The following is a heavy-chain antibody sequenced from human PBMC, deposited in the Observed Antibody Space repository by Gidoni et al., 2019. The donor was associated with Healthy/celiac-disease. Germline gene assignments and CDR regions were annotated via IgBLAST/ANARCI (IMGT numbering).Heavy chain of an antibody. V-gene: IGHV3-15*01. D-gene: IGHD3-22*01. CDR2: IKSKTDGGTT. CDR3: TTDNYYDSSGYYYRLLNFDY. J-gene: IGHJ4*02. CDR1: GFTFSNAW. Sequence: EVQLVESGGGLVKPGGSLRLSCAASGFTFSNAWMSWVRQAPGKGLELVGRIKSKTDGGTTDYAAPVKGRFTISRDDSKNTLYLQMNSLKTEDTAVYYCTTDNYYDSSGYYYRLLNFDYWGQGTLVTVSS.